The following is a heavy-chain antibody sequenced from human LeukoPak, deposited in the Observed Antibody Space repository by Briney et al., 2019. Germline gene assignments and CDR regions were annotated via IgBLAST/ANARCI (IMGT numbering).Heavy chain of an antibody. D-gene: IGHD3-22*01. Sequence: SETLSLTCTVSGGSISSSSYYWGWIRQPPGKGLEWIGSIYYSGSTYYNPSLKSRVTISVDTSKNQFSLKLSSVTAADTAVYYCASASWDYYDSSGYSWYFQHWGQGTLVIVSS. J-gene: IGHJ1*01. CDR1: GGSISSSSYY. V-gene: IGHV4-39*07. CDR2: IYYSGST. CDR3: ASASWDYYDSSGYSWYFQH.